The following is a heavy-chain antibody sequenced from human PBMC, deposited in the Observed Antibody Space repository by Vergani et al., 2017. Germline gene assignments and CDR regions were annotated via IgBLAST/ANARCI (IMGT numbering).Heavy chain of an antibody. V-gene: IGHV4-39*07. Sequence: QLQLPESGPGLVKPSETLSLTCTVSGGSISSSSYYWGWIRQPPGKGLEWMGSIYHSGSTYYNPSLKSRVTISVETSKNQFSLKLSSLTAADTAVYYCASLGRRITMIVVAAEGPADAFDIWGQGTMVTVSS. CDR3: ASLGRRITMIVVAAEGPADAFDI. J-gene: IGHJ3*02. CDR1: GGSISSSSYY. D-gene: IGHD3-22*01. CDR2: IYHSGST.